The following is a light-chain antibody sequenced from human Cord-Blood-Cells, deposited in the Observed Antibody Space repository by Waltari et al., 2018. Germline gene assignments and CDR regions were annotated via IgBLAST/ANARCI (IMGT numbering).Light chain of an antibody. CDR3: QQYGSSPYT. Sequence: EIVLTQSPGTLSLSPGERATLSCRASQSVSSSYLAWYQQKPGQAARLLIYGASSRATGIPDRFSGSGSGTDFTVTISRLEPEDFAVYYCQQYGSSPYTFGQGTKLEIK. CDR2: GAS. CDR1: QSVSSSY. J-gene: IGKJ2*01. V-gene: IGKV3-20*01.